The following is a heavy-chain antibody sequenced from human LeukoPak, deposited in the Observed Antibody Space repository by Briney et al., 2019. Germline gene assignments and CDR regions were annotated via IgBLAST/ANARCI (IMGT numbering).Heavy chain of an antibody. J-gene: IGHJ5*02. CDR3: ARRMVRGVGYDP. CDR2: INPNSGGT. CDR1: GYTFIGYY. V-gene: IGHV1-2*02. D-gene: IGHD3-10*01. Sequence: ASVKVSCKASGYTFIGYYMHWVRQAPGQGLEWMGWINPNSGGTNYAQKFQGRVTMTRDTSISTAYMELSRLRSDDTAVYYCARRMVRGVGYDPWGQGTLVTVSS.